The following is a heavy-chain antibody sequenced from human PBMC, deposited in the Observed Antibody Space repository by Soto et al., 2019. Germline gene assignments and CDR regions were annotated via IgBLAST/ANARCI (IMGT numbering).Heavy chain of an antibody. Sequence: QVQLVQSGAEAKKPGSSVKVSCKASGGTFSSYTISWVRQAPGQGLEWMGRIIPILGIANYAQKFQGRVTITADKSTSTAYMELSSVSSEDTAVYYCARSYYDGSGSYYSMFDYWGQGTLVTVSS. V-gene: IGHV1-69*02. D-gene: IGHD3-10*01. CDR3: ARSYYDGSGSYYSMFDY. CDR2: IIPILGIA. J-gene: IGHJ4*02. CDR1: GGTFSSYT.